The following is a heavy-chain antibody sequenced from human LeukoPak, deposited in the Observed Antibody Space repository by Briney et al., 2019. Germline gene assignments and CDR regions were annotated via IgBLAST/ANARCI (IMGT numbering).Heavy chain of an antibody. J-gene: IGHJ5*02. D-gene: IGHD5-12*01. CDR3: ARGGISGYDYVSWFDP. Sequence: ASVKVSCKASGYTFTSYDINWVRQAPGQGLEWMGWMNPNSGNTGYAQKFQGRVTMTRNTSISTAYMELSSLRSEDTAVYYCARGGISGYDYVSWFDPWGQGTLVTVSS. CDR1: GYTFTSYD. CDR2: MNPNSGNT. V-gene: IGHV1-8*01.